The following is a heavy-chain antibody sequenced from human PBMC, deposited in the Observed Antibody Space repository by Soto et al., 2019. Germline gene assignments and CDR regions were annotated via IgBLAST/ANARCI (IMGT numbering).Heavy chain of an antibody. J-gene: IGHJ5*02. CDR1: GGSISSYY. V-gene: IGHV4-59*08. CDR2: IYYSGST. Sequence: TLSLTCTVSGGSISSYYWSWIRQPPGKGLEWIGYIYYSGSTNYNPSLKSRVTISVDTSKNQFSLKLSSVTAADTAVYYCARQSIAVAGTVSDNWFDPWGQGTLVTVSS. CDR3: ARQSIAVAGTVSDNWFDP. D-gene: IGHD6-19*01.